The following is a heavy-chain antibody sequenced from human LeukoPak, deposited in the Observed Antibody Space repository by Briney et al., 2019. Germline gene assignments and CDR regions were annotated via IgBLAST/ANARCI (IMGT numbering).Heavy chain of an antibody. J-gene: IGHJ3*02. Sequence: ASVKVSCKASGYTFTSYAMHWVRQAPGQRLEWMGWINAGNGNTKYSQKFQGRVTITRDTSASTAYMELSSLRSEDTAVYYCARIGTMVRGVKNAFDIWGQGTMVTVSS. V-gene: IGHV1-3*01. CDR2: INAGNGNT. D-gene: IGHD3-10*01. CDR1: GYTFTSYA. CDR3: ARIGTMVRGVKNAFDI.